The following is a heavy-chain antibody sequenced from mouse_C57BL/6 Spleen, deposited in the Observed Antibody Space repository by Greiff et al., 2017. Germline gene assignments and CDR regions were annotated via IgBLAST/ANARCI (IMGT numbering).Heavy chain of an antibody. CDR2: IYPRSGNT. V-gene: IGHV1-81*01. J-gene: IGHJ1*03. Sequence: QVQLKQSGAELARPGASVKLSCKASGYTFTSYGISWVKQRTGQGLEWIGEIYPRSGNTYYNEKFKGKATLTADKSSSTAYMELRSLTSEDSAVYFCARSGYYYGSWYFDVWGTGTTVTVSS. CDR1: GYTFTSYG. CDR3: ARSGYYYGSWYFDV. D-gene: IGHD1-1*01.